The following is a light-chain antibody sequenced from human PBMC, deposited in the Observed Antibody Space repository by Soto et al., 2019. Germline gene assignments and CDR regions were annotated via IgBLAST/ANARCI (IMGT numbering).Light chain of an antibody. CDR1: QRISSY. CDR3: QQSNTTPYT. J-gene: IGKJ1*01. V-gene: IGKV1-39*01. CDR2: AAS. Sequence: DIQMTQSPSSLSASVGDRVTITCRASQRISSYLNWYQQKPGNAPKLLIFAASSLESGVPSRFSGNGSETEFTLAISSLQPSDFATYYCQQSNTTPYTFGQGTKVEVK.